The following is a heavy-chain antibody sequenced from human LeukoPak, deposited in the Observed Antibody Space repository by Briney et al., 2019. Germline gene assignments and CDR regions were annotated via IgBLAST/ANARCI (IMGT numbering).Heavy chain of an antibody. CDR2: IIPIFGTA. V-gene: IGHV1-69*13. D-gene: IGHD3-10*01. Sequence: SVKVSCKASGGTFSSYAISWVGQAPGQGLEWMGGIIPIFGTANYAQKFQGRVTITADESTSTAYMELSSLRSEDTAVYYCASSTRPTMVRGVTPMWYYYYGMDVWGKGTTVTVSS. CDR3: ASSTRPTMVRGVTPMWYYYYGMDV. J-gene: IGHJ6*04. CDR1: GGTFSSYA.